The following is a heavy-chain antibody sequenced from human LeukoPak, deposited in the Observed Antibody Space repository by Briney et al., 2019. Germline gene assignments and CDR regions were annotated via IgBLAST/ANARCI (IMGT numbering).Heavy chain of an antibody. CDR2: IIPIFGTA. CDR3: ARLSPLRVKGGRYYFDY. D-gene: IGHD2-15*01. V-gene: IGHV1-69*13. Sequence: SVTVSCKASGGTFSSYGISWVRQAPGQGLEWMGGIIPIFGTANYAQKFQGRGTITADESTSTAYMELSSLRSEDTAVYYCARLSPLRVKGGRYYFDYWGQGTLVTVSS. CDR1: GGTFSSYG. J-gene: IGHJ4*02.